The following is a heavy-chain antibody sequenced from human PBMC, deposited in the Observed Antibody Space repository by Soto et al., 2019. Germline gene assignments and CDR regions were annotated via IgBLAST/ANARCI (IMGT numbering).Heavy chain of an antibody. D-gene: IGHD6-13*01. CDR3: ARHPERIAEIGRFDP. V-gene: IGHV3-48*01. Sequence: EVQLVESGGGLVQPGGSLRLSCAASGFTFSSYSMNWVRQAPGKGLEWVSYMSSSSSTIYYADSVKGRFTISRDNAKNSVYLQMNSLRAEDTAVYYCARHPERIAEIGRFDPWGQGTLVTVSS. J-gene: IGHJ5*02. CDR1: GFTFSSYS. CDR2: MSSSSSTI.